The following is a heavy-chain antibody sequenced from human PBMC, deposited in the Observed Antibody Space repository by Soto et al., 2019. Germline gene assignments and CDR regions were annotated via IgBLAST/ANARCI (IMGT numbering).Heavy chain of an antibody. CDR3: AHRVAGREFLY. V-gene: IGHV2-5*02. J-gene: IGHJ4*02. Sequence: QITLKESGPPLVKPTQTLTLTCTFSGISLSTSGVGVGWIRQPPGKALEWLALIYWDDDKRYSPSLKSRLTITKDTSKNQVVLTMTNMDPVDTATYYCAHRVAGREFLYWGQGTLVTVSS. CDR1: GISLSTSGVG. D-gene: IGHD6-19*01. CDR2: IYWDDDK.